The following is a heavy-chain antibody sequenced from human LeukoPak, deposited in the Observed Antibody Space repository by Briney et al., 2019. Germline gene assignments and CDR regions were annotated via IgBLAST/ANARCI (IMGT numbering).Heavy chain of an antibody. CDR3: ARFVSLSAAMDTAMVRYFDY. V-gene: IGHV5-51*01. CDR2: IYPGDSDT. J-gene: IGHJ4*02. D-gene: IGHD5-18*01. CDR1: GYSFTSYW. Sequence: GESLKISCKGSGYSFTSYWIGWVRQMPGKGLEWMGIIYPGDSDTRYSPSFQGQVTISADKSISTAYLQWSSLKASDTAMYYCARFVSLSAAMDTAMVRYFDYWGQGTLVTVSS.